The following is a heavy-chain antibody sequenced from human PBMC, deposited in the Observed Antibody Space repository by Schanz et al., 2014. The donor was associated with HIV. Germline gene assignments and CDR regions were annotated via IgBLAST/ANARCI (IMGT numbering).Heavy chain of an antibody. J-gene: IGHJ4*02. CDR2: IRVNGATR. CDR3: ARVFGRTYGLPDY. V-gene: IGHV3-11*01. D-gene: IGHD3-10*01. CDR1: GFTFTDNY. Sequence: GQLVEAGGGLVKPGGSPRLSCAASGFTFTDNYMSWVRQAPGKGPEWLSYIRVNGATREYADPVKGRFTISRDNARTSLYLQMNSLRAEDTAVYYCARVFGRTYGLPDYWGQGTLVTVSS.